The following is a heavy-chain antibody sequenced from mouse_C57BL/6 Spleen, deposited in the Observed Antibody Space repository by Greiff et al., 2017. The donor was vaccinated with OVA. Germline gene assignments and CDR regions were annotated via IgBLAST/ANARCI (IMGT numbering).Heavy chain of an antibody. D-gene: IGHD1-1*01. Sequence: QVQLKQSGPGILQSSQTLSLTCSFSGFSLSTSGMGVSWIRQPSGKGLEWLAHIYWDDDKRYNTFLKSQLTISKDTSSNQVFLKITSVDTADTATYYCARGSPYFDYWGQGTTLTVSS. CDR3: ARGSPYFDY. CDR1: GFSLSTSGMG. CDR2: IYWDDDK. J-gene: IGHJ2*01. V-gene: IGHV8-12*01.